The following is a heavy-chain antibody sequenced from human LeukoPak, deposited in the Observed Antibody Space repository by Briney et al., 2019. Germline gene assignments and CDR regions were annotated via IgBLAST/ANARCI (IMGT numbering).Heavy chain of an antibody. D-gene: IGHD3-10*01. V-gene: IGHV4-59*01. CDR1: GGSMSSYY. J-gene: IGHJ3*02. CDR2: IYYSGST. CDR3: ASPGYFYGSGSVDDAFDI. Sequence: PSETLSLTCTVSGGSMSSYYWSWIRQPPGKGLEWIGYIYYSGSTNYSPSLKSRVTISVDTSKNQSSLRLSSVTAADTAVYYCASPGYFYGSGSVDDAFDIWGQGTTVTVSS.